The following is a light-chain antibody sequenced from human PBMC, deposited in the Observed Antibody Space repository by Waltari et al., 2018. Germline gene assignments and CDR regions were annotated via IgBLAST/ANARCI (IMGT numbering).Light chain of an antibody. V-gene: IGLV2-23*02. Sequence: QSALTQPRSVSGSPAQSVTISCSGTTSDVGNYDLVPWYQHHPGKAPKLLICEVIKRPSGVSSRFSGSKSGSTASLTISGLQPEDEADYYCCSYAGLGTYVFGSGTKVTVL. J-gene: IGLJ1*01. CDR3: CSYAGLGTYV. CDR1: TSDVGNYDL. CDR2: EVI.